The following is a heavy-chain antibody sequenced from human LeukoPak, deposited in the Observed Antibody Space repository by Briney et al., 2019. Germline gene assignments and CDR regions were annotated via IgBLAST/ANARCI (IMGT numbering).Heavy chain of an antibody. Sequence: QPGGSLRLSCAASGFTFSTSVMHWVRQAPGKGLEWVAVISYDEGNIHYADSVKGRFTISRDNSKNTLYLEMNSLRAEDTAVYYCARASNLGVRGVIIFDYWGQGNLVTVSS. CDR3: ARASNLGVRGVIIFDY. J-gene: IGHJ4*02. D-gene: IGHD3-10*01. CDR1: GFTFSTSV. CDR2: ISYDEGNI. V-gene: IGHV3-30*04.